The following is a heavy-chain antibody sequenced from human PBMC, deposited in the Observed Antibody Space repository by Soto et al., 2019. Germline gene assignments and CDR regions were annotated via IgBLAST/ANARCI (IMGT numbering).Heavy chain of an antibody. Sequence: GGSLRLSCVASGFTFSSYALNWVRQAPGRGLEWVSAISGSGGTTYYADSVKGRFTISRDNSKNTLFLQMNSLRAEDAAIYYYANSPKVISISSDSGGQGILVTAS. CDR3: ANSPKVISISSDS. CDR2: ISGSGGTT. J-gene: IGHJ4*02. D-gene: IGHD3-10*01. CDR1: GFTFSSYA. V-gene: IGHV3-23*01.